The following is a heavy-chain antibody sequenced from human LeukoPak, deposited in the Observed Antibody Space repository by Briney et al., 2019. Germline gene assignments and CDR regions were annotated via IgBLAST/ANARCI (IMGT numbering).Heavy chain of an antibody. Sequence: SETLSLTCTVSGGSISSSSYYWGWIRQPPGKGLEWIGSIYYSGSTYYNPSLKSRVTISVATSKNQFSLKLSSVTAADTAVYYCARGSGSYTYYYYYMDVWGKGTTVTVSS. CDR3: ARGSGSYTYYYYYMDV. CDR1: GGSISSSSYY. D-gene: IGHD1-26*01. V-gene: IGHV4-39*07. CDR2: IYYSGST. J-gene: IGHJ6*03.